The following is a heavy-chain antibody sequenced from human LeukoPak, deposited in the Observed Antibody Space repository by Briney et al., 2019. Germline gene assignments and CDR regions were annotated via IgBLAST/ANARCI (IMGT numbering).Heavy chain of an antibody. Sequence: GGSLRLSCAASGFTFSSYGMHWVRQAPGKGLEWVSAISGSGGSTYYADSVKGRFTISRDNSKNTLYLQMNSLRAEDTAVYYCAKNSREWIYFDYWGQGTLVTVSS. CDR2: ISGSGGST. CDR1: GFTFSSYG. D-gene: IGHD2/OR15-2a*01. CDR3: AKNSREWIYFDY. J-gene: IGHJ4*02. V-gene: IGHV3-23*01.